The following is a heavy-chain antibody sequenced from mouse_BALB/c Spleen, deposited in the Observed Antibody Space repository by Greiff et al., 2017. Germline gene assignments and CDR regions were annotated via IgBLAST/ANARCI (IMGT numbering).Heavy chain of an antibody. D-gene: IGHD3-3*01. CDR3: ARKGLAYFDY. CDR2: ISSGGST. Sequence: EVKLVESGGGLVKPGGSLKLSCAASGFTFSSYAMSWVRQTPEKRLEWVASISSGGSTYYPDSVKGRFTISRDNARNILYLQMSSLRSEDTAMYYCARKGLAYFDYWGQGTTLTVSS. J-gene: IGHJ2*01. CDR1: GFTFSSYA. V-gene: IGHV5-6-5*01.